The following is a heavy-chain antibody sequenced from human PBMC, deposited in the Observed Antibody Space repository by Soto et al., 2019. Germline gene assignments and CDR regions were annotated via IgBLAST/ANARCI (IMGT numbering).Heavy chain of an antibody. CDR2: ISFDGTIK. D-gene: IGHD3-10*01. CDR3: ARGIIYYYYGMDV. CDR1: GFTFSSYA. J-gene: IGHJ6*02. Sequence: QVQLVESGGGVVQPGRSLRLSCAASGFTFSSYAMHWVRQAPGKGLEWVAVISFDGTIKYYADSVKGRFTISRDKSKNTLYLQMNSLSAEDTAVYYCARGIIYYYYGMDVWGQGTTVTVSS. V-gene: IGHV3-30-3*01.